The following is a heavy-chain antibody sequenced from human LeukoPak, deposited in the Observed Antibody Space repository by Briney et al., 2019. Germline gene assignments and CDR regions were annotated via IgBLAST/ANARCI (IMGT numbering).Heavy chain of an antibody. J-gene: IGHJ4*02. D-gene: IGHD5-18*01. V-gene: IGHV3-23*01. CDR1: GFTFSSYA. CDR3: AKGRYNYDY. Sequence: GGSLRLSCAASGFTFSSYAMSWVRQAPGKGLEWVSAISGSGGSTYYADSVKGRFTTSRDNSKNTLYLQMNRLRVEDTAVYYCAKGRYNYDYWGQGTLVTVSS. CDR2: ISGSGGST.